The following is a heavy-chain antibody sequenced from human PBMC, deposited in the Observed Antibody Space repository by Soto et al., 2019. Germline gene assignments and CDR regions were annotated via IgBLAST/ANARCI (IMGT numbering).Heavy chain of an antibody. CDR3: VKDRYVDY. CDR1: GFTFSAYA. Sequence: GGSLRLSCSVSGFTFSAYAMHWVRQAPGKGLEYVSSISSDGRPTYYADSVKGRFTISRDNSKNTLYLQMSSLKAEDTAVYYCVKDRYVDYWGQGTLVTVSS. V-gene: IGHV3-64D*06. CDR2: ISSDGRPT. J-gene: IGHJ4*02.